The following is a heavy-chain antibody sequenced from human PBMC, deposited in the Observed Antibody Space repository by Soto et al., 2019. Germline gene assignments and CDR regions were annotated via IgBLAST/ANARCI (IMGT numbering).Heavy chain of an antibody. CDR2: INHSGST. CDR3: ARGFFRQKDRRITMVRGVSPARFDP. D-gene: IGHD3-10*01. V-gene: IGHV4-34*01. J-gene: IGHJ5*02. CDR1: GGSFSGYY. Sequence: SETLSLTCAVYGGSFSGYYWSWIRQPPGKGLEWIGEINHSGSTNYNPSLKSRVTISVDTSKNQFSLKLSSVTAADTAVYYCARGFFRQKDRRITMVRGVSPARFDPWGQGTLVTVSS.